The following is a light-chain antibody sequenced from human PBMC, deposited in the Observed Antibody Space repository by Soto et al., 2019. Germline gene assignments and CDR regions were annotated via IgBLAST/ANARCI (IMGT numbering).Light chain of an antibody. CDR3: AAWDDSLNGWV. J-gene: IGLJ3*02. Sequence: QSVLTQPPSASGTPGQRVTISCSGSSSNIGSNTVNWYQQRPGTAPKLLIYHNNQRPSGVPDRVSGSKSGTSASLAISGLQSEDEADYYCAAWDDSLNGWVFGGGTKVTVL. V-gene: IGLV1-44*01. CDR2: HNN. CDR1: SSNIGSNT.